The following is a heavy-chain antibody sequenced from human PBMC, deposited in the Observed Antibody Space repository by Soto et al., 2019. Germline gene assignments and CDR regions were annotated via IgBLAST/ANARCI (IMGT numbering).Heavy chain of an antibody. CDR2: IKQDGSEK. V-gene: IGHV3-7*01. D-gene: IGHD3-3*01. Sequence: LEWVANIKQDGSEKYYVDSVKGRFTISRDNAKNSLYLQMNSLRAEDTAVYYCARVVLEWLSNNNWFDPWGQGTLVTVSS. CDR3: ARVVLEWLSNNNWFDP. J-gene: IGHJ5*02.